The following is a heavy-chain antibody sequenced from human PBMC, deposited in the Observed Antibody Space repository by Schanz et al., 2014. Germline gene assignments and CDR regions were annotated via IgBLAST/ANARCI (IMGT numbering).Heavy chain of an antibody. J-gene: IGHJ3*02. CDR3: ARDAITFGGVIGAFDI. CDR1: GFTFSIHY. D-gene: IGHD3-16*01. CDR2: ISWNSYSL. V-gene: IGHV3-48*03. Sequence: EVQLVESGGGLVQPGGSLRLSCAASGFTFSIHYMSWVRQAPGKGLEWVSGISWNSYSLLYADSVQGRFTISRDNAKNSLYLQMNSLRAEDTAVYYCARDAITFGGVIGAFDIWGQGTMVTVSS.